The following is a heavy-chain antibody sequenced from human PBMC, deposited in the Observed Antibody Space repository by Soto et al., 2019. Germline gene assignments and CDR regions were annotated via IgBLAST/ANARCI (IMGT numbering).Heavy chain of an antibody. CDR3: ARGGTYCSSTSFYPPFYYYYGMDV. CDR1: GGTFSSYA. J-gene: IGHJ6*02. V-gene: IGHV1-69*13. Sequence: SVKVSCKASGGTFSSYAISWVRQAPGQGLEWMGGIIPIFGTANYAQKFQGRVTITADESTSTAYMELSSLRSEDTAVYYCARGGTYCSSTSFYPPFYYYYGMDVWGQGTTVTVSS. D-gene: IGHD2-2*01. CDR2: IIPIFGTA.